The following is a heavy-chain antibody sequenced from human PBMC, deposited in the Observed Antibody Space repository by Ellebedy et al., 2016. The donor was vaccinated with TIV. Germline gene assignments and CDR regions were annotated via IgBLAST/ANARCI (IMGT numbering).Heavy chain of an antibody. Sequence: SLKISCVGTGLTFDDHGMHWVRQAPGKGLEWVSSISWNSVRVGYADSVRGRFTVSRDNDKNSLYLDLHSLTIEETASSYCAKDMGPWSAHCSEGNGYSQLYVYGLDVWGQGTTVTVSS. J-gene: IGHJ6*02. CDR2: ISWNSVRV. CDR1: GLTFDDHG. CDR3: AKDMGPWSAHCSEGNGYSQLYVYGLDV. D-gene: IGHD2-15*01. V-gene: IGHV3-9*01.